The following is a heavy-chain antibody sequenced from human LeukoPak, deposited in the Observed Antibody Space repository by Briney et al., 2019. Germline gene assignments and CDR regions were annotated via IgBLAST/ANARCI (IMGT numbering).Heavy chain of an antibody. CDR2: IRYGGKT. CDR3: AKLRGGIQLWGD. V-gene: IGHV4-39*01. J-gene: IGHJ4*02. D-gene: IGHD5-18*01. Sequence: KSSETLSLTCTVSGGSIITTDDYWGWIRQPPGQGLEWISTIRYGGKTYHNPSLKSRVAISVDTSKNQLSLKMTSVTAADTAVYYCAKLRGGIQLWGDWGQGTLVPVSS. CDR1: GGSIITTDDY.